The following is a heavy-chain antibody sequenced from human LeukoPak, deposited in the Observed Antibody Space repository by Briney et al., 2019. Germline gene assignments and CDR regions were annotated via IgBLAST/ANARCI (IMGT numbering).Heavy chain of an antibody. CDR1: GFTFSSFA. D-gene: IGHD2-15*01. CDR3: AKCRLGTCYSSLDN. CDR2: ISGSGGSI. J-gene: IGHJ4*02. V-gene: IGHV3-23*01. Sequence: PGGSLRLSCAASGFTFSSFAMTWVRQAPGKGLEWVSGISGSGGSIYYADSVKGRFTISRDNSKNTLYLQMNSLRAEDTAVYFCAKCRLGTCYSSLDNWGQGTLVTVSS.